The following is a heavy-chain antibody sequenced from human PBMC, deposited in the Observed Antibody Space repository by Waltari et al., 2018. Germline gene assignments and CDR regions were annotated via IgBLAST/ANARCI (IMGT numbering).Heavy chain of an antibody. CDR1: GYTLTELS. J-gene: IGHJ4*02. D-gene: IGHD3-16*02. CDR2: FEPEDGET. CDR3: ATDVMITFGGVIVVDY. Sequence: QVQLVQSGAEVKKPGASVKVSCKVSGYTLTELSMHWVRQAPGKGLEWMGGFEPEDGETIYAQKFQGRVTMTEDTSTDTAYMELSSLRSEDTAVYYCATDVMITFGGVIVVDYWGQGTLVTVSS. V-gene: IGHV1-24*01.